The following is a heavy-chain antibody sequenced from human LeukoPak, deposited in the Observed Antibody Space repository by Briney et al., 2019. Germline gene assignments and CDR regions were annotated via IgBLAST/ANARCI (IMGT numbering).Heavy chain of an antibody. CDR3: ASQWMIPPAGFTT. D-gene: IGHD2-2*01. J-gene: IGHJ5*02. CDR2: INSDGSST. Sequence: GGSLRLSCAASGFTFSSYWMHWVRQAPGKGLVWVSRINSDGSSTSYADSVKGRFTISRDNAKNTLYLQMNSLRAEDTAVYYCASQWMIPPAGFTTWGQGTLVTVSS. V-gene: IGHV3-74*01. CDR1: GFTFSSYW.